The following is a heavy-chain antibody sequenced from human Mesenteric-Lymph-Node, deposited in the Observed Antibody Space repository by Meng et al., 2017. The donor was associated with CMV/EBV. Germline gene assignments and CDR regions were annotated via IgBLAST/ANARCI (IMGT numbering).Heavy chain of an antibody. D-gene: IGHD3-22*01. CDR1: GYSFTGYY. Sequence: ASVKVSCKASGYSFTGYYLHWVRRAPGQALEWMGWINPNSGGTKTAPKFQGRVTMTRDKSISTAYMELSRLRSDDTAVYYCARDRSSHYYDSSGPENMNWFDPWGQGTLVTVSS. CDR3: ARDRSSHYYDSSGPENMNWFDP. CDR2: INPNSGGT. J-gene: IGHJ5*02. V-gene: IGHV1-2*02.